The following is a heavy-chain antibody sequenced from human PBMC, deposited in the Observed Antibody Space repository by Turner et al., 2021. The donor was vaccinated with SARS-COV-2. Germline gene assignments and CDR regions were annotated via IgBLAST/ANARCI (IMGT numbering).Heavy chain of an antibody. Sequence: QLQMQESRPGLVNPSVNLSLTCTGSGGSISRSSYFWGWIRQPPGKGREWMGSIYYSGSTYYKPSLKSRFTISVDTSNNQFSLKRRSVTAADTAAYYCARDGGDPPRYFQHWGQGTLVTVSS. CDR2: IYYSGST. D-gene: IGHD2-21*01. CDR1: GGSISRSSYF. CDR3: ARDGGDPPRYFQH. J-gene: IGHJ1*01. V-gene: IGHV4-39*02.